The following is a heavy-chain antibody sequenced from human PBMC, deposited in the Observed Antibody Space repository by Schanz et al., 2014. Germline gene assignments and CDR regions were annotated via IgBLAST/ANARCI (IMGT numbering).Heavy chain of an antibody. CDR3: AKVRYSSGWRGDYFDE. V-gene: IGHV3-23*04. CDR1: GFTFSSYA. Sequence: VQLVESGGGLVKPGGSLRLSCAASGFTFSSYAMSWVRQAPGKGLEWVSAISASGGDTYYADSVKGRFTISRDNSKNTLYLQMNSLRAEDTAVYYCAKVRYSSGWRGDYFDEWGQGTLVTVAS. J-gene: IGHJ4*02. CDR2: ISASGGDT. D-gene: IGHD6-25*01.